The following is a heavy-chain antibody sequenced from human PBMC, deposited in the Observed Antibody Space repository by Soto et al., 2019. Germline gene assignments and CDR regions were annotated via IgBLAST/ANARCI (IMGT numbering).Heavy chain of an antibody. CDR2: IYYSGST. J-gene: IGHJ3*02. CDR1: GGSISSGGYY. V-gene: IGHV4-31*03. Sequence: SETXSLTCTVSGGSISSGGYYWSWIRQHPGKGLEWIGYIYYSGSTYYNPSLKSRVTISVDTSKNQFSLKLSSVTAADTAVYYCARVSRVVVIRVDAFDIWGQGTMVTVSS. CDR3: ARVSRVVVIRVDAFDI. D-gene: IGHD3-22*01.